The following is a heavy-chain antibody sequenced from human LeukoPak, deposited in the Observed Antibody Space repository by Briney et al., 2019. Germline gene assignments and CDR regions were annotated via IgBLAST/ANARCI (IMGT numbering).Heavy chain of an antibody. CDR3: ARYSSSGDAFDI. D-gene: IGHD6-6*01. CDR1: GGSISSYY. V-gene: IGHV4-4*07. CDR2: IYTSGST. J-gene: IGHJ3*02. Sequence: SETLSLTCTVSGGSISSYYWSWIRQPAGKGLEWIGRIYTSGSTNYNPSLKGRVTMSVDTSKNQFSLKLSSVTAADTAVYYCARYSSSGDAFDIWGQGTMVTVSS.